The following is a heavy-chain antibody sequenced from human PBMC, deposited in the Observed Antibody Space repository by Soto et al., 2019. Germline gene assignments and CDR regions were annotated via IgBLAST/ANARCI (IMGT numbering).Heavy chain of an antibody. J-gene: IGHJ6*02. V-gene: IGHV3-15*01. CDR2: IKSKTDGGTT. Sequence: PGGSLRLSCAASGFTFNNAWMSWARQAPGKGREWVGRIKSKTDGGTTDYAAPVKGRFTISRDDSEDTLFLQMNSLKTEDTAVYYCTTLSYGIDVWGQGTSVTVSS. CDR3: TTLSYGIDV. CDR1: GFTFNNAW.